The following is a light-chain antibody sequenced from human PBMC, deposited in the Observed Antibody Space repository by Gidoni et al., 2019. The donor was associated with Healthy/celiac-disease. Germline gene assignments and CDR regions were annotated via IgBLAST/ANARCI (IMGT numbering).Light chain of an antibody. CDR1: QSISSY. V-gene: IGKV1-39*01. J-gene: IGKJ4*01. CDR2: AAS. CDR3: QQSYSTHL. Sequence: DIQMTQSPSSLSASVGDRVTITCRASQSISSYLNWYQQKPGKAPKLLIYAASSLQSGVPSRFSGSGYGTDFTLTISSLQPEDFANYYCQQSYSTHLFGGGTKVEIK.